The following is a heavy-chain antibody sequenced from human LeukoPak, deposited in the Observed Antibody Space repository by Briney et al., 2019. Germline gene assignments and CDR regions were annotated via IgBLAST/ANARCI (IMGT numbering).Heavy chain of an antibody. J-gene: IGHJ4*02. CDR3: ARGAGYSSGWSAVTPYFDY. CDR2: INHSGST. Sequence: SETLSLTCAVYGGSFSGYYWSWIRQPPGKGLEWIGEINHSGSTNYNPSLKSRVTISVDTSKNQFSLKLSSVTAADTAVYYCARGAGYSSGWSAVTPYFDYWGQGTLVTVSS. V-gene: IGHV4-34*01. CDR1: GGSFSGYY. D-gene: IGHD6-19*01.